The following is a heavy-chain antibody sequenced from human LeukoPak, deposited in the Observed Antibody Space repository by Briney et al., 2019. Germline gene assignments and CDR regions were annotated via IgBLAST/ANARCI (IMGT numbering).Heavy chain of an antibody. CDR3: ARDRQYGSGLGTGYYFDS. V-gene: IGHV4-39*02. J-gene: IGHJ4*02. D-gene: IGHD6-19*01. CDR1: GVSISSSNSY. CDR2: FSHGENT. Sequence: SETLSLTCTVSGVSISSSNSYWGWIRQPPGKGLEWIGSFSHGENTYYNPSLKSRVTISVDTSKSHFSLTLTSVTAADTALYYCARDRQYGSGLGTGYYFDSWGQGTLVTVSS.